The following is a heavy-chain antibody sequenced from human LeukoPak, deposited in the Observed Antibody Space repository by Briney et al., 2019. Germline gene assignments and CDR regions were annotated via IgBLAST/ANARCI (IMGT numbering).Heavy chain of an antibody. CDR1: GFTFNTYW. CDR2: IKRDESGT. Sequence: QPGGSLRLSCSASGFTFNTYWMNWVRQAPGKGLEWVANIKRDESGTYYVDSVKGRFTISRDNAKNSLSLQMNSLRAEDTAVYYCARGGGNFDYWGQGTLVTVSS. CDR3: ARGGGNFDY. D-gene: IGHD2/OR15-2a*01. J-gene: IGHJ4*02. V-gene: IGHV3-7*01.